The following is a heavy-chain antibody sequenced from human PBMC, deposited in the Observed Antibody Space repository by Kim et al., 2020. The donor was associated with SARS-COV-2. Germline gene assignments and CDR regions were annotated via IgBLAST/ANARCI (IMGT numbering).Heavy chain of an antibody. D-gene: IGHD1-26*01. CDR2: ISGSGGST. CDR1: GFTFSSYA. V-gene: IGHV3-23*01. Sequence: GGSLRLSCAASGFTFSSYAMSWVRQAPGKGLEWVSAISGSGGSTYYADSVKGRFTISRDNSKNTLYLQMNSLRAEDTAVYYCAKDRVGATDRVYYFDYWGQGTLVTVSS. J-gene: IGHJ4*02. CDR3: AKDRVGATDRVYYFDY.